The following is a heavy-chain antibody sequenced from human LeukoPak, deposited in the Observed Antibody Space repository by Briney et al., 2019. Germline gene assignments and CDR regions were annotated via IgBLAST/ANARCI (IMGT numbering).Heavy chain of an antibody. CDR3: AKEVGYGDYHCADY. D-gene: IGHD4-17*01. J-gene: IGHJ4*02. CDR1: GFTFSSYA. V-gene: IGHV3-23*01. Sequence: PGGSLRLSCAASGFTFSSYAMSWVRQAPGKGLEWVSAISGSGGSTYYADSVKGRFTISRDNSKNTLYLQTNSLRAEDTAVYYCAKEVGYGDYHCADYWGQGTLVTVSS. CDR2: ISGSGGST.